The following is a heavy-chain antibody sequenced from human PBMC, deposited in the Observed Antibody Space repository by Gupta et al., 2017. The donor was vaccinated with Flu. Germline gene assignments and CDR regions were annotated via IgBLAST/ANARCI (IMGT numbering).Heavy chain of an antibody. CDR1: GFTFSSYA. D-gene: IGHD6-19*01. J-gene: IGHJ4*02. Sequence: EVQLLESGGGLVQPGGSLRLSCAASGFTFSSYAMSWVRQAPGQGLEWVSAISGSGGSTYYADSVKGRFTISRDNSKNTLYLQMNSLRAEDTAVYYCAGGRYSSGWYYFDYWGQGTLVTVSS. CDR2: ISGSGGST. V-gene: IGHV3-23*01. CDR3: AGGRYSSGWYYFDY.